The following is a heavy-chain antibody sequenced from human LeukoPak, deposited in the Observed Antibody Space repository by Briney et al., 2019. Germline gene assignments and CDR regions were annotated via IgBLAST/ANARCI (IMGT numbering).Heavy chain of an antibody. D-gene: IGHD3-9*01. CDR1: GFTVSSNY. Sequence: QPGGSLRLSCAASGFTVSSNYMSRVRQAPGKGLEWVSIIYSGGSTHYGDSVKGRFTISRDNSKNTLYLQMNSLRAEDTAVYYCARANYEILTGYLYFDYWGQGTLVTVSS. J-gene: IGHJ4*02. CDR2: IYSGGST. CDR3: ARANYEILTGYLYFDY. V-gene: IGHV3-66*01.